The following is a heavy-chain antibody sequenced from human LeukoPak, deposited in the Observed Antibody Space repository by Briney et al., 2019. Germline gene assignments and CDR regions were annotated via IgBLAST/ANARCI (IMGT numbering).Heavy chain of an antibody. CDR1: GFTFSSYW. Sequence: GGSLRLSCAASGFTFSSYWMHWVRQAPGKGLVWVSRINSDGSSTSYADSVKGRFTISRDNAKNTLYLQMNSLRAEDTAVYYCARAENVLLWFGELLSYYFDYWGQGTLVTVSS. V-gene: IGHV3-74*01. J-gene: IGHJ4*02. CDR3: ARAENVLLWFGELLSYYFDY. D-gene: IGHD3-10*01. CDR2: INSDGSST.